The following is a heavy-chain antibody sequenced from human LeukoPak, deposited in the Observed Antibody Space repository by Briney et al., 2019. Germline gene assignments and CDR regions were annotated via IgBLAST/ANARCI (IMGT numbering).Heavy chain of an antibody. Sequence: GGSLRLSCAASGFTVSNNFMSCVRQAPGKGLEWVSTLYSDGSTYYADSVKGRFTISRDNSKNTVHLQMNSLRAEDTAVYYCARDEGLPYYFDYWGQGALVTVSS. J-gene: IGHJ4*02. CDR2: LYSDGST. V-gene: IGHV3-66*01. CDR3: ARDEGLPYYFDY. CDR1: GFTVSNNF.